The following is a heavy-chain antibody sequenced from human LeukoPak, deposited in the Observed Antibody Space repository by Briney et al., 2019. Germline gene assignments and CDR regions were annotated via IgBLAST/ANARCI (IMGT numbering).Heavy chain of an antibody. CDR3: ARDSGYGMDV. CDR2: IYYSGST. CDR1: GGSISSYY. V-gene: IGHV4-59*01. J-gene: IGHJ6*02. D-gene: IGHD6-25*01. Sequence: SETLSLTCTVSGGSISSYYWSWIRQPPGKGLEWIGYIYYSGSTNYNPSLKSRVTISVDTSKNQFSLKLSSVTAADTAVYYYARDSGYGMDVWGQGTTVTVSS.